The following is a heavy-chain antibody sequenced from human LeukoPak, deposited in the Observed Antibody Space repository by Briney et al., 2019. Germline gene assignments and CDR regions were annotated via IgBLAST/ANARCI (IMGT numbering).Heavy chain of an antibody. V-gene: IGHV1-8*03. J-gene: IGHJ4*02. D-gene: IGHD1-26*01. Sequence: GASVKVSCKASGYTFTSYDINWVRQATGQGLEWMGWMNPNSGNTGYARKFQGRVTITRNTSISTAYMELSSLRSEDTAVYYCARGRGATTRGVYYFDYWGQGTLVTVSS. CDR1: GYTFTSYD. CDR3: ARGRGATTRGVYYFDY. CDR2: MNPNSGNT.